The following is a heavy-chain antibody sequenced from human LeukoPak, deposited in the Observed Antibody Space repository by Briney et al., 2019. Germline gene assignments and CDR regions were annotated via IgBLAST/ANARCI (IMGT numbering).Heavy chain of an antibody. J-gene: IGHJ4*02. V-gene: IGHV4-4*07. CDR2: IYTSGST. CDR3: VREEVQQLETKAYYFDY. Sequence: ASETLSLTCTVSGGSISSYYWSWIRQPAGKGLEWIGRIYTSGSTNYNPSLKSRVTMSVDTSKNQFSLKLSSVTAADTAVYYCVREEVQQLETKAYYFDYWGQGTLVTVSS. D-gene: IGHD6-13*01. CDR1: GGSISSYY.